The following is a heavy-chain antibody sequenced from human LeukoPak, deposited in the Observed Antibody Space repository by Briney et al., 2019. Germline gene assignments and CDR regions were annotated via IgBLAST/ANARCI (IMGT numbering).Heavy chain of an antibody. V-gene: IGHV3-7*01. Sequence: GGSLRLSCAVSGFTFSSYWMSWVRQAPGKGLEWVVNIKHDGSEKYYVDSVKGRFPISRDNAKNSLYLQMNSLRVEDTAVYYCARESSSWYRADFRFAPWGQGTLVTVSS. CDR2: IKHDGSEK. J-gene: IGHJ5*02. CDR3: ARESSSWYRADFRFAP. CDR1: GFTFSSYW. D-gene: IGHD6-13*01.